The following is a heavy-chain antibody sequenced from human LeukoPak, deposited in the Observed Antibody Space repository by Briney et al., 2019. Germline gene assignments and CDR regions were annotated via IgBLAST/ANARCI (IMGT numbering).Heavy chain of an antibody. CDR2: ITSAGNT. CDR3: AKGGGPYHLPTDY. J-gene: IGHJ4*02. CDR1: GFTFSTCA. V-gene: IGHV3-23*01. Sequence: PGGSLRLSCAASGFTFSTCAMSWVRQAPGKGLEWVSAITSAGNTYYADSVKGRFTISRDSSKNTLYLQMNSLRSEDTAVYYCAKGGGPYHLPTDYWGQGTLVTVSS. D-gene: IGHD2-2*01.